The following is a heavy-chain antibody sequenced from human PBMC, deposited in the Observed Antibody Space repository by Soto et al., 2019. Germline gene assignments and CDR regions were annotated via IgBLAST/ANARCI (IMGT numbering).Heavy chain of an antibody. CDR1: GDSVSSNSAA. Sequence: SQTLSLTGAISGDSVSSNSAAWNWIRQSPSRGLEWLGRTYYRSKWYNDYAVSVKSRITINPDTSKNQFSLQLNSVTPEDTAVYYCARDLTPTINFYYCSGYFSGHAYWGQGTLVPVSA. CDR3: ARDLTPTINFYYCSGYFSGHAY. CDR2: TYYRSKWYN. V-gene: IGHV6-1*01. J-gene: IGHJ4*02. D-gene: IGHD3-22*01.